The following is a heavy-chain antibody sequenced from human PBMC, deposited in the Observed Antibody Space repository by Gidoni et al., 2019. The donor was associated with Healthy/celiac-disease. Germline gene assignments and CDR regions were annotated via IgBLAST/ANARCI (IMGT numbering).Heavy chain of an antibody. V-gene: IGHV1-46*03. Sequence: QVQLVQSGAEVKTPGASVTGSCKASGYTFTSYYMHWVRQAPGQGLEWMGIINPSGGSTSYAQKFQGRVTMTRDTSTSTVYMELSSLRSEDTAVYYCARDLLSYYYGMDVWGQGTTVTVSS. CDR2: INPSGGST. J-gene: IGHJ6*02. CDR1: GYTFTSYY. CDR3: ARDLLSYYYGMDV.